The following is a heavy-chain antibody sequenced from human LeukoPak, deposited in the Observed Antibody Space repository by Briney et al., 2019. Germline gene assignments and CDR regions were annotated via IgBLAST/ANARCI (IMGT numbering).Heavy chain of an antibody. CDR2: ITSNGDNT. J-gene: IGHJ4*02. V-gene: IGHV3-64D*09. D-gene: IGHD3-22*01. CDR3: VKDDSYYYDSSGRDS. Sequence: GGSLRLSCSASGFTFSSYIMHWARQAPGKGLDYVSAITSNGDNTYYADSVKGRVTISRDNSKNTLYLQMSSLRAEDTAVYYCVKDDSYYYDSSGRDSWGQGTLVTVSS. CDR1: GFTFSSYI.